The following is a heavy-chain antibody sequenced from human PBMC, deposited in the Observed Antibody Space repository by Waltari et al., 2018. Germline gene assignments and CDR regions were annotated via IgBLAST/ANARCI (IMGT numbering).Heavy chain of an antibody. CDR2: IYHRGST. CDR3: ARLGAGRGDY. Sequence: QVQLQESGPGLVKPSETLSLTCAVSGYSISSGYYWGWIRQPPGKGLEWIGSIYHRGSTYYNPSLKSRVTISVDTSKNQFSLKLSSVTAADTAVYYCARLGAGRGDYWGQGTLVTVSS. V-gene: IGHV4-38-2*01. CDR1: GYSISSGYY. D-gene: IGHD3-16*01. J-gene: IGHJ4*02.